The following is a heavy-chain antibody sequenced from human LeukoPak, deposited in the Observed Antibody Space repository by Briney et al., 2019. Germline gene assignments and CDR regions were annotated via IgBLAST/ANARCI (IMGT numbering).Heavy chain of an antibody. J-gene: IGHJ4*02. Sequence: GGSLRLSCAASGFTFNSNSMNWVRQAPGKGLEWVSSISSSSSYIYYADSVKGRFTISRDNAKNSLYLQMNSLRAEDTAVYYCARGSSYFFDYWGQGTLVTVSS. D-gene: IGHD6-6*01. CDR3: ARGSSYFFDY. CDR1: GFTFNSNS. V-gene: IGHV3-21*01. CDR2: ISSSSSYI.